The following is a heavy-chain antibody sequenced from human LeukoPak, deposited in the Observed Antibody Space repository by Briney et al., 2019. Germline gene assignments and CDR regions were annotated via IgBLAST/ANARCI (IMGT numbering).Heavy chain of an antibody. CDR1: GFTFSSYS. J-gene: IGHJ6*03. Sequence: PGGSLRLSCAASGFTFSSYSMNWVRQAPGKGLGWVSYISSSSSTIYYADSVKGRFTISRDNAKNSLYLQMNSLRAEDTAVYYCAGSMTTVTYYYYYYMDVWGKGTTVTVSS. CDR3: AGSMTTVTYYYYYYMDV. CDR2: ISSSSSTI. D-gene: IGHD4-17*01. V-gene: IGHV3-48*01.